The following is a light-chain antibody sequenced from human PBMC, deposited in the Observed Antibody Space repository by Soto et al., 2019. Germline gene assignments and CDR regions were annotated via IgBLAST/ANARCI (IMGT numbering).Light chain of an antibody. CDR2: GAS. CDR3: QQYNDCPQT. CDR1: QSVSSN. V-gene: IGKV3-15*01. Sequence: EIVMTQSPAILSVSPGERATLSCRASQSVSSNLAWYQQKPGQAPRLLIYGASTRATGIPARFSGSGSGTEFTLTISSLQSEDLAIYYCQQYNDCPQTFGQGTKVEIK. J-gene: IGKJ1*01.